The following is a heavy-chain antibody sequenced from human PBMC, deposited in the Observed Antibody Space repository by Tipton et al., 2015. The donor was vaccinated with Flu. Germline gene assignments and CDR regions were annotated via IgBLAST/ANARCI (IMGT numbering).Heavy chain of an antibody. J-gene: IGHJ2*01. CDR2: IYTSGST. CDR3: ARTLTTKWLVYWYFDL. CDR1: GGSISSGSYY. D-gene: IGHD6-19*01. V-gene: IGHV4-61*02. Sequence: TLSLTCTVSGGSISSGSYYWSWIRQPAGKGLEWIGRIYTSGSTNYNPSLKSRVTISVDTSKNQFSLKLSSVTAADTAVYYCARTLTTKWLVYWYFDLWGRGTLVTVSS.